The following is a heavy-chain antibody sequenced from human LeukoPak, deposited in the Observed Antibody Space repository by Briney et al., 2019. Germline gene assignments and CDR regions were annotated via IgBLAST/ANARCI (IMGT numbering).Heavy chain of an antibody. V-gene: IGHV3-23*01. D-gene: IGHD2-21*02. CDR3: ARKKCGGDCNSFNWFDP. CDR2: ISGSGVTT. J-gene: IGHJ5*02. CDR1: GFTFSNYG. Sequence: SGGSLRLSCAASGFTFSNYGMSWVRQAPGKGLEWVSGISGSGVTTYYAGSVKGRFTISRDNSKNTVYLQMDSLRAEDTAVYYCARKKCGGDCNSFNWFDPWGQGTLVTVSS.